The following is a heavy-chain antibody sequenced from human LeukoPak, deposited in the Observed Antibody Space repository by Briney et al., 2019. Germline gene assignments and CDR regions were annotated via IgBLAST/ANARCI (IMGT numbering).Heavy chain of an antibody. J-gene: IGHJ5*02. CDR3: AKEGDVGYKFDP. CDR2: IRYDGSNK. Sequence: GGSLRLSCAASGFTFSNYGMHWVRQAPGKGLEWVAFIRYDGSNKYYADSVKGRFTISRDNSKNTLYLQMNSLRAEDTAVYYCAKEGDVGYKFDPWGQGTLVTVSS. D-gene: IGHD5-24*01. V-gene: IGHV3-30*02. CDR1: GFTFSNYG.